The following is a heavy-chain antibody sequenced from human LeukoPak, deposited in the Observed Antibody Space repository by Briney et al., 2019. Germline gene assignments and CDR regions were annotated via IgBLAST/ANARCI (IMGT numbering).Heavy chain of an antibody. V-gene: IGHV3-23*01. Sequence: GGSLRLSCAASGFTFSSYAMSWVRQAPGKGLEWVSAISGSGGSTYYADSVKGRFTISRDNSKNTLYLQMNSLRAEDTAVYYCAKGQSSDYGDYLGSFDYWGQGTLVTVSS. CDR2: ISGSGGST. D-gene: IGHD4-17*01. CDR3: AKGQSSDYGDYLGSFDY. J-gene: IGHJ4*02. CDR1: GFTFSSYA.